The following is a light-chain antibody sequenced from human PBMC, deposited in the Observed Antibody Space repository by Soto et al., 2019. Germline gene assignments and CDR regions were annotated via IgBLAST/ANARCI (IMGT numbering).Light chain of an antibody. J-gene: IGKJ1*01. V-gene: IGKV1-5*01. CDR1: QSISSW. CDR2: DGS. CDR3: QQYKTHRT. Sequence: DIQMTQSPSTLSASVGDRVTITCRASQSISSWLAWYQQKPGKAPKLLIYDGSSLERGVPSKFSGSGSGTEFTLTIRSLQPDDSATYYCQQYKTHRTFGQGTKVEIK.